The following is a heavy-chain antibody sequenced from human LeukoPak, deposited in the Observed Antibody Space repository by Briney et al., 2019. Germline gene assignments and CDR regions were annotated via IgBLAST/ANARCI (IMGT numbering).Heavy chain of an antibody. J-gene: IGHJ4*02. CDR2: IYHSGTT. V-gene: IGHV4-38-2*02. Sequence: SETLSLTCSVSGYSISSGFYWGWIRQPPGKGLEWIGNIYHSGTTYYNPSLKSRVTISVDTSKNQFSLKLSSVTAADTAVYYCARVTGGSGYYFDYWGQGTLVTVSS. CDR3: ARVTGGSGYYFDY. CDR1: GYSISSGFY. D-gene: IGHD3-3*01.